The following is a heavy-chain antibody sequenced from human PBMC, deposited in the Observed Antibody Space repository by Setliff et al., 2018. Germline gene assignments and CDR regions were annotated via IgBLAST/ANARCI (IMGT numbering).Heavy chain of an antibody. V-gene: IGHV3-30*02. CDR1: GFTFSSYG. D-gene: IGHD2-21*02. CDR3: AKDPLYCGGDCYSEGYYFDY. J-gene: IGHJ4*02. Sequence: SGGSLRLSCAASGFTFSSYGMHWVRQAPGKGLEWVAFIRYDGSNKYYADSVEGRFTISRDNSKNTLYLQMNSLRAEDTAVYYCAKDPLYCGGDCYSEGYYFDYWGQGTLVTVSS. CDR2: IRYDGSNK.